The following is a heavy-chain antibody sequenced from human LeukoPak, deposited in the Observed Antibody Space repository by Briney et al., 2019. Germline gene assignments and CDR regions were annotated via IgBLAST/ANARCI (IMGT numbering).Heavy chain of an antibody. Sequence: GGSLRLSCAASGFTFSSYSMNWVRQAPGKGLEWVSSISSSSSYIYYADSVKGRFTISRDNAKNSLYLRMNSLRAEDTAVYYCARDRSLGYCSGGSCNKAYYYYYGMDVWGKGTTVTVSS. J-gene: IGHJ6*04. CDR3: ARDRSLGYCSGGSCNKAYYYYYGMDV. CDR1: GFTFSSYS. CDR2: ISSSSSYI. D-gene: IGHD2-15*01. V-gene: IGHV3-21*01.